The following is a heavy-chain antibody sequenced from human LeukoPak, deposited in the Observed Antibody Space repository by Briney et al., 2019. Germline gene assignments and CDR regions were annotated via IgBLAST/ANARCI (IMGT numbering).Heavy chain of an antibody. CDR3: ATAGPRLYYFDY. CDR1: GYTLTELS. J-gene: IGHJ4*02. V-gene: IGHV1-24*01. Sequence: ASVKVSCKVSGYTLTELSMHWVRQAPGKGLEWMGGFDPEDGETIYAQKFQGRVTMTEDTSTDTAYMELSSPRSEATAVYYCATAGPRLYYFDYWGQGTLVTVSS. CDR2: FDPEDGET.